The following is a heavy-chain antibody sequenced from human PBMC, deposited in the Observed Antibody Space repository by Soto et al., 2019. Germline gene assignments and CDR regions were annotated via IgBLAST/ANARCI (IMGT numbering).Heavy chain of an antibody. Sequence: GGSLRLSCAASGFTFGDYYMSWIRQAPGKGLEWVSYISSSGSTIYYADSVKGRFTISRDNAKNSLYLQMNSLRAEDTAVYYCASYSTDYGDYDDAFDIWGQGTMVTVSS. V-gene: IGHV3-11*01. CDR2: ISSSGSTI. CDR1: GFTFGDYY. D-gene: IGHD4-17*01. J-gene: IGHJ3*02. CDR3: ASYSTDYGDYDDAFDI.